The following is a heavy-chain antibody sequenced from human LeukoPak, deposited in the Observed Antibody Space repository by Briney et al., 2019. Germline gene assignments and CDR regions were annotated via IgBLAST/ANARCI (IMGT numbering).Heavy chain of an antibody. CDR2: LSGSGGST. J-gene: IGHJ4*02. D-gene: IGHD3-10*01. Sequence: GGSLRLSCAASGFTFRSYGMSWVRQAQGKGLEWVSSLSGSGGSTYYADSVKGRFTISRDNSKNTLYLQMNSLRAEYTAVYYCAREGKTYYLHYWGQGTLVTVSS. V-gene: IGHV3-23*01. CDR3: AREGKTYYLHY. CDR1: GFTFRSYG.